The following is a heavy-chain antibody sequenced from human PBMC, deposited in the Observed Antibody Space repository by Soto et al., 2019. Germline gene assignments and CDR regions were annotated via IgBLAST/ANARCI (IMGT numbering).Heavy chain of an antibody. J-gene: IGHJ4*02. V-gene: IGHV4-59*01. Sequence: SDTLSLTCIVSGGSISNYYWSWIRQPPGKGLEWIGYIYYRGSTNYNPSLKSRVTISVDTSKNQFSLKLSSVTAADTAVYYCARGGYNWNDVTDYWGQGTLVTVS. CDR1: GGSISNYY. D-gene: IGHD1-20*01. CDR3: ARGGYNWNDVTDY. CDR2: IYYRGST.